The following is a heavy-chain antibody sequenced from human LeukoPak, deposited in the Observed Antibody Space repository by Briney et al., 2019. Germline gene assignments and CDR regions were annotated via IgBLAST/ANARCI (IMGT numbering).Heavy chain of an antibody. CDR1: GFSFGDYS. D-gene: IGHD6-19*01. Sequence: PGGSLRLSCSASGFSFGDYSMHWVRQAPGKGLEWVSALNRNGGAIKYADSVKGRFIISRDNSKNSLYLQMNSLRTEDTALYYCTKEHSSGWPTIDYWGQGTLVTVSS. V-gene: IGHV3-43*01. J-gene: IGHJ4*02. CDR2: LNRNGGAI. CDR3: TKEHSSGWPTIDY.